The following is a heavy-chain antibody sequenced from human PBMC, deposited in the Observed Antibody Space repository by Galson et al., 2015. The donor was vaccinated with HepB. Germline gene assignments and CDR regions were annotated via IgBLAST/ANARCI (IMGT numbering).Heavy chain of an antibody. V-gene: IGHV3-7*03. J-gene: IGHJ4*02. CDR2: IKQDGSEK. CDR1: GFTFSSYW. CDR3: TKRPYSTGYLPDDF. Sequence: SLRLSCAASGFTFSSYWMSWVRQAPGKGLEWVANIKQDGSEKYYVDSVKGRFTISRDNAKNSLYLQMNGLRADDTAIYYCTKRPYSTGYLPDDFWGQGTLVTVSS. D-gene: IGHD3-22*01.